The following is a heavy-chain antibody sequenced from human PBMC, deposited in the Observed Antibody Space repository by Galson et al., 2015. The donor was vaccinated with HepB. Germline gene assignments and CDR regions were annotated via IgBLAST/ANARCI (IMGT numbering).Heavy chain of an antibody. J-gene: IGHJ4*02. V-gene: IGHV1-2*02. D-gene: IGHD5-18*01. CDR3: ARARRIQLSTTPFDY. Sequence: SVKVSCKASGFSFTGYYIHWVRQAPGQGLEWLGWINPYNGGTNHAQNFQGRVTMTSDTSIRTAYVELSGLRFGDTAIYYCARARRIQLSTTPFDYWGQGALVTVSS. CDR2: INPYNGGT. CDR1: GFSFTGYY.